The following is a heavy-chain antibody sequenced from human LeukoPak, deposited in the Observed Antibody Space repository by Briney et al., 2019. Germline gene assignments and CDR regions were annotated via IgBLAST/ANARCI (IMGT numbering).Heavy chain of an antibody. Sequence: PSETLSLTCNVSGGSFSGYYWTWIRRPPKKGLEWIGEVSHSGSTHYNPSLRSRVIISVDTSKNQFSLKLSSVSAADTAVYYCARMADYWGQGTLVTVSS. CDR1: GGSFSGYY. V-gene: IGHV4-34*01. CDR3: ARMADY. J-gene: IGHJ4*02. CDR2: VSHSGST. D-gene: IGHD5-24*01.